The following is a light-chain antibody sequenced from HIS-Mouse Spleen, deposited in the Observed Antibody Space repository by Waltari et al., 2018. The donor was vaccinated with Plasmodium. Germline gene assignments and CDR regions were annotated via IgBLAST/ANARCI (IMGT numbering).Light chain of an antibody. Sequence: QSVLTQPPSVSGAPGQRVTISCTGSSSNIGAGYDVHWYQQPPGTAPKLLIYGNSNRPSGVPDRFSGSKSGTSASLAITGLQAEDEAEYYCQSYDSSLSGWVFGGGTKLTVL. V-gene: IGLV1-40*01. J-gene: IGLJ3*02. CDR2: GNS. CDR3: QSYDSSLSGWV. CDR1: SSNIGAGYD.